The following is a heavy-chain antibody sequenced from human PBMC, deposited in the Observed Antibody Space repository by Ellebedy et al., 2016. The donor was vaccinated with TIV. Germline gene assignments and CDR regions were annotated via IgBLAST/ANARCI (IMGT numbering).Heavy chain of an antibody. V-gene: IGHV3-74*01. CDR3: ARDLVYCSGGSCYNYYGMDV. Sequence: GESLKISXAASGFTFSSYWMQWVRQAPGKGLVWVSRINSDGSSTSYADSVKGRFTISRDNAKNTLYLQMNSLRAEDTAVYYCARDLVYCSGGSCYNYYGMDVWGQGTTVTVSS. D-gene: IGHD2-15*01. CDR1: GFTFSSYW. J-gene: IGHJ6*02. CDR2: INSDGSST.